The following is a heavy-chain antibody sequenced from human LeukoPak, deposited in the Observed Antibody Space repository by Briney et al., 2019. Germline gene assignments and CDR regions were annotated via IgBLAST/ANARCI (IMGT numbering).Heavy chain of an antibody. J-gene: IGHJ5*02. CDR1: GYTFTGYY. D-gene: IGHD5-12*01. CDR3: AGLRAYIVEGSGSWFDP. CDR2: IDPNSGDT. Sequence: ASVKVSCKASGYTFTGYYMHWVRQAPGQGLEWMGWIDPNSGDTKYAQKFQGRVTMTRDTSISTAYMELSRLRSDDTAVYYCAGLRAYIVEGSGSWFDPWGQGTLVTVSS. V-gene: IGHV1-2*02.